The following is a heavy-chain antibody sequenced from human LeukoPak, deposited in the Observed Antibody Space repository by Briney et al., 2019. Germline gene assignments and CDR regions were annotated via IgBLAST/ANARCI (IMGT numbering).Heavy chain of an antibody. Sequence: GASVKVSCKASGYTFSGYYLHWVRQAPGQGLQWVGWINPNSGDTHYAQMFQGRVTMTRDTSINTAYTELRRVRSDDTAVYYCAKSAQYSSAWFTGSFDYWGQGTLVTVSS. V-gene: IGHV1-2*02. CDR2: INPNSGDT. CDR1: GYTFSGYY. D-gene: IGHD6-13*01. J-gene: IGHJ4*02. CDR3: AKSAQYSSAWFTGSFDY.